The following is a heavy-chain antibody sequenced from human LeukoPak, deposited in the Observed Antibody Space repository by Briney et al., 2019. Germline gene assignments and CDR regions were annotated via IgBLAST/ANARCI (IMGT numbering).Heavy chain of an antibody. J-gene: IGHJ3*01. D-gene: IGHD3-22*01. CDR2: TYPDDSDT. Sequence: GESLKISCKGSGYRFNAYWIAWVRQMPGKGLEWTGITYPDDSDTRYSPSFQGQVTISADKSVRTAYLQWSSLKASDTAMYYCARPNITSYYDSRGYDAFDVWGQGTMVTVSS. CDR1: GYRFNAYW. CDR3: ARPNITSYYDSRGYDAFDV. V-gene: IGHV5-51*01.